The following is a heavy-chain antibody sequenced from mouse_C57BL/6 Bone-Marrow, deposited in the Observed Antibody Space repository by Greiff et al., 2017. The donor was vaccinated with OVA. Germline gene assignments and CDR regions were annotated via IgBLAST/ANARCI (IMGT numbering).Heavy chain of an antibody. J-gene: IGHJ4*01. V-gene: IGHV14-3*01. CDR1: GFNIKNTY. Sequence: EVQLQQSVAELVRPGASVKLSCTASGFNIKNTYMHWVKQRPEQGLEWIGRIDPANDNTKYAPKFQGKATMTADTSSNTAYLPLSSLSSEDTAVYCCARWNFDSSFYAMDYWGQGTSVTVSS. D-gene: IGHD1-1*01. CDR2: IDPANDNT. CDR3: ARWNFDSSFYAMDY.